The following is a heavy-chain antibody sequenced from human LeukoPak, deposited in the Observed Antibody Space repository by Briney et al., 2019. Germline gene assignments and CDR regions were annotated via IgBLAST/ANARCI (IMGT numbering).Heavy chain of an antibody. Sequence: ASVKVSCEASGGTFSSYAISWVRQATGQGLEWMGWMNPNSGNTGYAQKFQGRVTMTRNTSISTAYMELSSLRSEDTAVYYCARFRTVTPIYGMDVWGQGTMVTVSS. V-gene: IGHV1-8*02. CDR3: ARFRTVTPIYGMDV. D-gene: IGHD4-17*01. J-gene: IGHJ6*02. CDR1: GGTFSSYA. CDR2: MNPNSGNT.